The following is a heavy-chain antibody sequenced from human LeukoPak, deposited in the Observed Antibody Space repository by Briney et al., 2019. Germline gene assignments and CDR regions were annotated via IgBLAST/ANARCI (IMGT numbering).Heavy chain of an antibody. CDR2: MNPDSGNT. V-gene: IGHV1-8*01. CDR3: ARGAPVAIFGPGYDEYFEY. J-gene: IGHJ4*02. Sequence: GASVTVSCKTSGYTFDNYDINRVRQAAGQGLEWMGWMNPDSGNTGYAHKFQGRVTMARNTSTTTAYLELTGLTSGDTAIYYCARGAPVAIFGPGYDEYFEYWGQGTVVIVSS. D-gene: IGHD3-3*01. CDR1: GYTFDNYD.